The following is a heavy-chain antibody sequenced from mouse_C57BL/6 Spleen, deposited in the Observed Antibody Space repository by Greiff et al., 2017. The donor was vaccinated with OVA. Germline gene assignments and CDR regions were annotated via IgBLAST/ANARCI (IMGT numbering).Heavy chain of an antibody. Sequence: QVQLQQSGAELVRPGASVTLSCKASGSTFTDYEMHWVQQTPVPGLYWIGAIDPDTGGTAYNPTFKGQAILTADQYSSTAYMELRSRTTEDSAGHYGTWAFAYWGQGTLVTVSA. D-gene: IGHD3-1*01. V-gene: IGHV1-15*01. CDR1: GSTFTDYE. CDR2: IDPDTGGT. CDR3: TWAFAY. J-gene: IGHJ3*01.